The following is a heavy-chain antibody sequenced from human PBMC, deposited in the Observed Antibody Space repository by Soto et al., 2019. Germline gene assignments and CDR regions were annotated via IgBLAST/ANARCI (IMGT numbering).Heavy chain of an antibody. CDR2: IYHSGST. D-gene: IGHD6-19*01. CDR3: ARVLAVAGTITYYYYGMDV. Sequence: PTETLSLTCAVSGGSISSSNWWSWVRQPPGKGLEWIGEIYHSGSTNYNPSLKSRVTISVDKSKNQFSLKLSSVTAADTAVYYCARVLAVAGTITYYYYGMDVWGQGTTVTVSS. CDR1: GGSISSSNW. J-gene: IGHJ6*02. V-gene: IGHV4-4*02.